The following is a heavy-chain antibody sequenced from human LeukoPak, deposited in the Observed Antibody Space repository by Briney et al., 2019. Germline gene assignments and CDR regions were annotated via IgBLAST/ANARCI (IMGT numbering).Heavy chain of an antibody. Sequence: GGSLRLSCAAYGFIFSSYSMNWVRQGPGKGLEWVSSISSSSSYIYYADSVKGRFTISRDNAKNSLSLQMNSLRAEDTAVYYCARGGEPVGFDYWGQGTLVTVSS. D-gene: IGHD1-26*01. CDR2: ISSSSSYI. V-gene: IGHV3-21*01. CDR1: GFIFSSYS. J-gene: IGHJ4*02. CDR3: ARGGEPVGFDY.